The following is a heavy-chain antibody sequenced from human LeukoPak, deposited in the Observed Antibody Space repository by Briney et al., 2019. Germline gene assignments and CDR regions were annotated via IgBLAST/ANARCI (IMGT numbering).Heavy chain of an antibody. V-gene: IGHV3-7*01. J-gene: IGHJ4*02. D-gene: IGHD2-2*01. CDR1: GFTFSSYY. Sequence: GGSLRLSCAASGFTFSSYYMSWVRQAPEMGLEWVATIKQDGSEKYYVDSVKGRFTISRDNAKSSLYLQMNSLRAEDTAVYYCARRRCSSSSCFEDYWGQGTLVTVSS. CDR3: ARRRCSSSSCFEDY. CDR2: IKQDGSEK.